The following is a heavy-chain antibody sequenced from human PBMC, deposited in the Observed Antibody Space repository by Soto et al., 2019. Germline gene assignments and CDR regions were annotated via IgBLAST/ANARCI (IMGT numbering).Heavy chain of an antibody. J-gene: IGHJ3*02. Sequence: XVSLRLSCAASRFTFSNAWMTWVRQAPGKGLEWVGRIKSKTDGGTTDYAAPVKGRFTISRDDSKNTLYLQMNSLKTEDTAVYFCTTAPAAVDIWGQGTMVTVSS. CDR1: RFTFSNAW. CDR3: TTAPAAVDI. V-gene: IGHV3-15*01. D-gene: IGHD6-25*01. CDR2: IKSKTDGGTT.